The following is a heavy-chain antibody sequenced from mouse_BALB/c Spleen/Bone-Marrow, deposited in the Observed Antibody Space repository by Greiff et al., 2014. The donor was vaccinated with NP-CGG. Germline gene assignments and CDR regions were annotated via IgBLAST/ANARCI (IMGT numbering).Heavy chain of an antibody. CDR1: GFTFSSYG. J-gene: IGHJ4*01. CDR2: ISSGGSNT. Sequence: VQLKESGGDLVKPGGSLKLSCAASGFTFSSYGMSWGRQTPDKRLEWVATISSGGSNTYYPDSVKGRLTISRDNAKNTLYLQMSSLKSEDTAMYYCARHQRYYAMDYWGQGTSVTVSS. V-gene: IGHV5-6*01. CDR3: ARHQRYYAMDY.